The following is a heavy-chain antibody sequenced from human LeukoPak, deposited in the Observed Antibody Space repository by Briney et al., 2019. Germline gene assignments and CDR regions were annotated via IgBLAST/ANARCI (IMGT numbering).Heavy chain of an antibody. J-gene: IGHJ4*02. D-gene: IGHD6-19*01. V-gene: IGHV3-7*03. CDR3: AKDLYPHSSGWDTFDY. CDR2: IKQDGSEK. Sequence: PGGSLRLSCAASGFTFSSYWMSWVRQAPGKGLEWVANIKQDGSEKYYVDSVKGRFTISRDNAKNSLYLQMNSLRAEDTALYYCAKDLYPHSSGWDTFDYWGQGTLVTVSS. CDR1: GFTFSSYW.